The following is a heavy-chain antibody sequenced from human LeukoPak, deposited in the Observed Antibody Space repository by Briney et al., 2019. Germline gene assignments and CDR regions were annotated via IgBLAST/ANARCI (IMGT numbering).Heavy chain of an antibody. CDR2: VVASYDGT. CDR3: AKGKGGGLVDLFDP. Sequence: PGGSLRLSCAASGFTFSSYAMIWVRQAPGKGLEWVSTVVASYDGTFYANSVKGRFTISRDNSKSTLYMQMNSLRAEDTAVYYCAKGKGGGLVDLFDPWGQGTLVTVSS. D-gene: IGHD3/OR15-3a*01. V-gene: IGHV3-23*01. CDR1: GFTFSSYA. J-gene: IGHJ5*02.